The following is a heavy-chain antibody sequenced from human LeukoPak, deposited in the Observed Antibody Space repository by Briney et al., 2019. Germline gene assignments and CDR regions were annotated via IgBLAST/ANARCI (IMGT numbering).Heavy chain of an antibody. V-gene: IGHV4-59*01. CDR2: IYYSGST. CDR3: ARAQFRYYFDY. Sequence: PSETLSLTCAVYGGSFSGYYWSWIRQPPGKGLEWIGYIYYSGSTNYNPSLKSRVTISVDTSKNQFSLKLSSVTAADTAVYYCARAQFRYYFDYWGQGTLVTVSS. CDR1: GGSFSGYY. J-gene: IGHJ4*02.